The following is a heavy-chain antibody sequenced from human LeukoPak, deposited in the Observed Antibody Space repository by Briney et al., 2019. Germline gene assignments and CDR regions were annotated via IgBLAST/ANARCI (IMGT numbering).Heavy chain of an antibody. CDR2: VYASGST. J-gene: IGHJ3*01. D-gene: IGHD6-13*01. CDR1: GGSIISHC. CDR3: AKDTSSWYSPPGAFDL. V-gene: IGHV4-4*07. Sequence: SETLSLTCTVSGGSIISHCWNWIRQPAGKGLEWIGRVYASGSTTYNPSLKNRVTMSVDTSKNQFSLRLTSVTAADTAVYYCAKDTSSWYSPPGAFDLWGQGTMVTVSS.